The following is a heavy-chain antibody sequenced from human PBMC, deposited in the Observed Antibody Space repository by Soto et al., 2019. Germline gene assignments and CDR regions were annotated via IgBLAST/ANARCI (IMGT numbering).Heavy chain of an antibody. Sequence: GGSLRLSCAASGFTFSSYGMHWVRQAPGKGLEWVAVIWYDGSNKYYADSVKGRFTISRDNSKNTLYLQMNSLRAEDTAVYYCARDSSGSYGSDAFDIWGQGTMVTVSS. CDR1: GFTFSSYG. J-gene: IGHJ3*02. D-gene: IGHD3-10*01. CDR3: ARDSSGSYGSDAFDI. V-gene: IGHV3-33*01. CDR2: IWYDGSNK.